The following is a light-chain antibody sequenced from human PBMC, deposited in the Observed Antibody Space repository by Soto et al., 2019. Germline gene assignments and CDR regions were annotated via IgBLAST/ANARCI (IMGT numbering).Light chain of an antibody. J-gene: IGKJ4*01. CDR3: QQRVHWLT. V-gene: IGKV3-11*01. Sequence: EIVLTQSPATLSLSPGERATLSCRASQSVGRNLAWYQQKPGQAPGLLIYDASKRATGIPARFTGSGSGTDFTLTISSLEPEDSAVYYCQQRVHWLTFGGGTKVDIK. CDR2: DAS. CDR1: QSVGRN.